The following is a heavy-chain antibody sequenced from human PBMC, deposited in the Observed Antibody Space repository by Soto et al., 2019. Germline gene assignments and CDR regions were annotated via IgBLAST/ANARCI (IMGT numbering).Heavy chain of an antibody. Sequence: EVQLVESGGGLVQPGGSLRLSCAASGFNFSSYWMSWVRQAPGKGLEWVANIKQDGSEKYYVDSVKGRFTISRDNAKNSLYLQMNSLRAEDTAVYYCARHPSVVVVAATPYYYYGMDVWGQGTTVTVSS. CDR3: ARHPSVVVVAATPYYYYGMDV. CDR2: IKQDGSEK. D-gene: IGHD2-15*01. V-gene: IGHV3-7*01. J-gene: IGHJ6*02. CDR1: GFNFSSYW.